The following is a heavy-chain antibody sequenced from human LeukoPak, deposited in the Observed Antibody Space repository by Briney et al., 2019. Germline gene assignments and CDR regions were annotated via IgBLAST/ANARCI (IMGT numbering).Heavy chain of an antibody. V-gene: IGHV4-59*11. Sequence: SETLSLTCSVSGGSINSHYWSWIRQSPEKGLEWVGQIFYSGSTKYNPSLKSRVTISIDRANNQFSLKLTSVTAADTAVYYCARASPFGDLFWGRGTLVTVSS. D-gene: IGHD3-10*01. CDR2: IFYSGST. CDR1: GGSINSHY. J-gene: IGHJ1*01. CDR3: ARASPFGDLF.